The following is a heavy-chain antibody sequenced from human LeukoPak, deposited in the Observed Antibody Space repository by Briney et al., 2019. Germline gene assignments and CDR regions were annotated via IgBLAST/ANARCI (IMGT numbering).Heavy chain of an antibody. J-gene: IGHJ5*02. D-gene: IGHD6-13*01. CDR1: GDSIAGHY. V-gene: IGHV4-4*09. CDR3: ARQSSAAGTHWFDP. CDR2: IHTNGNT. Sequence: SETLSLTCAVSGDSIAGHYWSWLRQPPGKGPGWIGYIHTNGNTNSKSSLKSRVTMSVDTSKNQLSLKLTSVTAADTAVYYCARQSSAAGTHWFDPWGQGTLVTVSS.